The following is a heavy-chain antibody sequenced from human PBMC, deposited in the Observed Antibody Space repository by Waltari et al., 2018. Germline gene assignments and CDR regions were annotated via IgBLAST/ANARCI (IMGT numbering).Heavy chain of an antibody. CDR1: GFTFRDYA. CDR2: ISGSSRGI. J-gene: IGHJ4*02. D-gene: IGHD2-21*02. Sequence: EVQLLESGGGLVQPGGSLRLSCAASGFTFRDYAMSWVRQAPGKGLQGVSSISGSSRGIYYADSVKGRFIISRDNSQSMVYLEMNSLRAEDTAVYFCAKEKLSAGGDPYYFEYWGQGTLVTVSS. CDR3: AKEKLSAGGDPYYFEY. V-gene: IGHV3-23*01.